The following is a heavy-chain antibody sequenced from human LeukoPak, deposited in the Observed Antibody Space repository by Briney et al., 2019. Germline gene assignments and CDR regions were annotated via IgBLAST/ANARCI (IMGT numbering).Heavy chain of an antibody. V-gene: IGHV3-30*04. J-gene: IGHJ4*02. CDR1: GFTFSIYA. Sequence: GGSLRLSCAASGFTFSIYAMHWVRQAPGKGLEWVAVISYDESDKYYADSVKGRFTISRDNAKNSLYLQMNSLRAEDTAVYYCARDPSYYGSGSYLYWGQGTLVTVSS. CDR2: ISYDESDK. CDR3: ARDPSYYGSGSYLY. D-gene: IGHD3-10*01.